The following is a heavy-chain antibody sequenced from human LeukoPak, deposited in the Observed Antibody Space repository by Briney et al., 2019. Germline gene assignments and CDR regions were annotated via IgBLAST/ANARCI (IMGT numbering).Heavy chain of an antibody. CDR1: GGSFSGYY. J-gene: IGHJ6*02. CDR3: ARGPLSLYYYGSVSYRRGMDV. D-gene: IGHD3-10*01. CDR2: INHSGST. V-gene: IGHV4-34*01. Sequence: SETLSVICAVYGGSFSGYYWSWIRQPPGKGLEWIGEINHSGSTNYNPSLKSRVTISVDTSKNQFSLKLSSVTAADTAVYYCARGPLSLYYYGSVSYRRGMDVWGQGTTVTVSS.